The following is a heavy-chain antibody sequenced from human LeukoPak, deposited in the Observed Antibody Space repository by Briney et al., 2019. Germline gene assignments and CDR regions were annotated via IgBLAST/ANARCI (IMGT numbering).Heavy chain of an antibody. Sequence: ASVKVSCKVSGYTLTELSMHWVRQAPGKGLEWMGGFDPEDGETIYAQKFQGRVTMTEDTSTDTAYMELSSLRSEDTAVYYCARTLYCSSTSCYDYYYMDVWGKGTTVTVSS. V-gene: IGHV1-24*01. CDR2: FDPEDGET. D-gene: IGHD2-2*01. CDR3: ARTLYCSSTSCYDYYYMDV. J-gene: IGHJ6*03. CDR1: GYTLTELS.